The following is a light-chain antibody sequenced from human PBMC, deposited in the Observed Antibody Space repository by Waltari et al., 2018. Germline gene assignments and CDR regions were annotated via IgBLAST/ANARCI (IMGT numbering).Light chain of an antibody. J-gene: IGKJ4*01. Sequence: ETVMTQTPVSLSVTPGQPASMSCKSSQSLLESDGKTYLHWYLQKPGQSPQLLIYDVSSRFSGVPDRFNGSGSGTDFTLRISRVEAEDVGVYYCMQGIHLPLTFGGGTKVEMK. CDR2: DVS. CDR1: QSLLESDGKTY. CDR3: MQGIHLPLT. V-gene: IGKV2-29*02.